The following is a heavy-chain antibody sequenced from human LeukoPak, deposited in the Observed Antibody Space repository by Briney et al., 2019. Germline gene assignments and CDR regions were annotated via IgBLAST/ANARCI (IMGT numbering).Heavy chain of an antibody. CDR1: GYTFTSYG. CDR2: ISAYNGNT. J-gene: IGHJ4*02. CDR3: ARDEYSYGACDY. Sequence: ASVKVSYKASGYTFTSYGISWVRQAPGQGLEWMGWISAYNGNTNYAQKLQGRVTMTTDTSTSTAYMELRSLRSDDTTVYYCARDEYSYGACDYWGQETLVTVSS. V-gene: IGHV1-18*04. D-gene: IGHD5-18*01.